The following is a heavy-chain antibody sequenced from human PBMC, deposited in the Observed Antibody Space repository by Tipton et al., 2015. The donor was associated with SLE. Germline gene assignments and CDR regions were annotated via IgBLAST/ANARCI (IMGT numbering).Heavy chain of an antibody. CDR2: IHYSGST. D-gene: IGHD3/OR15-3a*01. CDR3: ARGATVDWDRVAFDS. Sequence: TLSLTCSVSGDSFSTNSWSWIRQPPGKGLEWIGYIHYSGSTKYNPSLKSRVTISVDTSKNQFSLKLSSVTAADTAVYYCARGATVDWDRVAFDSWGQGTLVTVSS. CDR1: GDSFSTNS. V-gene: IGHV4-59*01. J-gene: IGHJ4*02.